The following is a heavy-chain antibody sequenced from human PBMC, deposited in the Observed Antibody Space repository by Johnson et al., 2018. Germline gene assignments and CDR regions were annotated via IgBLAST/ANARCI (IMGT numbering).Heavy chain of an antibody. J-gene: IGHJ6*02. D-gene: IGHD3/OR15-3a*01. CDR2: ITSSRSYI. CDR1: GIPFSSHT. Sequence: EVQLVESGGGLVKPGGSLRLSCAASGIPFSSHTMNWVRQAPGKGLEWVSSITSSRSYIYYADSVKGRFTISRDNAMDSLYLQMNNLRAEDTAVYYCARSYEFRSYYYYGMDVWGQGTTVTVSS. CDR3: ARSYEFRSYYYYGMDV. V-gene: IGHV3-21*06.